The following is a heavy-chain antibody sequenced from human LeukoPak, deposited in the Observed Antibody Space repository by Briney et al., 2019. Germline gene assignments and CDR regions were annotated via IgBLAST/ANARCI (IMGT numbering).Heavy chain of an antibody. CDR1: GFTFSSYS. J-gene: IGHJ3*02. Sequence: PGGSLRLSCAASGFTFSSYSMNWVRRAPGKGLEWVSSISSSSSYIYYADSVKGRFTISRDNAKNSLYLQMNSLRAEDTAVYYCARGSGWSSGIRYFDWPPPPLDAFDIWGQGTMVTVSS. V-gene: IGHV3-21*01. D-gene: IGHD3-9*01. CDR3: ARGSGWSSGIRYFDWPPPPLDAFDI. CDR2: ISSSSSYI.